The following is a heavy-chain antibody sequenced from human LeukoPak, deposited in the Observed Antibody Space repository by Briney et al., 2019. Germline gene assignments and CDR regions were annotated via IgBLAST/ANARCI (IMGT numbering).Heavy chain of an antibody. V-gene: IGHV3-7*01. Sequence: GGSLRLSCAASGFTFSSYWMSWVRQAPGKGLEWVANIKQDGSKTYYVDSVKGRFTISRDNAESSLYLQMNSLRAEDTAVYYCARDGGMITFGGVIDYWGQGTLVAVSS. CDR2: IKQDGSKT. J-gene: IGHJ4*02. CDR1: GFTFSSYW. D-gene: IGHD3-16*02. CDR3: ARDGGMITFGGVIDY.